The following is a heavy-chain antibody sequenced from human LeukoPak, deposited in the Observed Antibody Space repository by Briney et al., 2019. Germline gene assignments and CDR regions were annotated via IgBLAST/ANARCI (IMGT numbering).Heavy chain of an antibody. CDR3: ARGGVSDSSSWYRYYYYYGMDV. CDR2: MNPNSGNT. V-gene: IGHV1-8*01. Sequence: ASVKVSCKASGYTFTSYDINWVRQATGQGLEWMGWMNPNSGNTGYAQKFQGRVTTTRNTSISTAYMELSSLRSEDTAVYYCARGGVSDSSSWYRYYYYYGMDVWGQGTTVTVSS. D-gene: IGHD6-13*01. J-gene: IGHJ6*02. CDR1: GYTFTSYD.